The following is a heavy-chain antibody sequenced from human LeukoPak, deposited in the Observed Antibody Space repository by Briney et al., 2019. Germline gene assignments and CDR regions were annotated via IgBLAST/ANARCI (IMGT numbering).Heavy chain of an antibody. CDR3: ARGPGSSLYYYDSSGSDAFDI. CDR1: GGSISSDY. J-gene: IGHJ3*02. D-gene: IGHD3-22*01. Sequence: SETLSLTCTVSGGSISSDYWSWLRQPPGKGLEWIGNMYYSGSTNYNPSLKSRLTISGDTSKTQFSLRLSSVTAADTAVYYCARGPGSSLYYYDSSGSDAFDIWGQGTMVTVS. CDR2: MYYSGST. V-gene: IGHV4-59*12.